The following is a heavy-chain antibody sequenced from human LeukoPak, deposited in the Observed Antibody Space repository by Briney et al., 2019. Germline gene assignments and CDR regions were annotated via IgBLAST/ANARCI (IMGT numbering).Heavy chain of an antibody. CDR1: GFTFSNYG. Sequence: GRSLRLSCAASGFTFSNYGMHWVRQAPGKGLEWVAVISYDESDKYYADSVKGRFTISRDNSKNTLYLQMNSLRPEDTPVYYCAKGVVPASNAAYYGMDVWGQGTTLTV. CDR2: ISYDESDK. J-gene: IGHJ6*02. CDR3: AKGVVPASNAAYYGMDV. V-gene: IGHV3-30*18. D-gene: IGHD2-15*01.